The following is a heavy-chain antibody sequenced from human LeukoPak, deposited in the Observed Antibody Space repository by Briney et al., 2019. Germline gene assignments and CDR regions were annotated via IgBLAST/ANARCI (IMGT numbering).Heavy chain of an antibody. CDR1: GYIFTTYW. CDR2: IHPGDSET. J-gene: IGHJ4*02. Sequence: PGRSLSLSCKGSGYIFTTYWIAWVRQMPGKGLECMGIIHPGDSETRYSPSFQGQVSISVDKSLSTAYLQWSSLKASDTAMYYCARHKGFDYWGQGTLVTVSS. CDR3: ARHKGFDY. V-gene: IGHV5-51*01.